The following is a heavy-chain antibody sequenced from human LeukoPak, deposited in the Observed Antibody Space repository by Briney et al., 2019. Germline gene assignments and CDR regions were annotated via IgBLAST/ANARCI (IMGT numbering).Heavy chain of an antibody. CDR2: ISSSGSTI. Sequence: GGSLRLSCAASGFTFSDYYMSWIRQAPGKGLEWVSYISSSGSTIYYADSVKGRFTISRDNAKNSLYLQMNSLRAENTAVYSCARSYEYYYDSSGYYGYWGQGTLVTVSS. J-gene: IGHJ4*02. CDR3: ARSYEYYYDSSGYYGY. V-gene: IGHV3-11*01. CDR1: GFTFSDYY. D-gene: IGHD3-22*01.